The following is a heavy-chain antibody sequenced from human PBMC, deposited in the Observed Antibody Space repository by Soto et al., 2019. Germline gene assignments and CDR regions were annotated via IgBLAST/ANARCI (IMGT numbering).Heavy chain of an antibody. CDR2: IYPGDSNT. Sequence: GESLKISCKASGYSFNTYWIGWVRQMSGKGLEWMGIIYPGDSNTRYSPSFQGQVTISVDKSINTAYLQWSSLKASDTAMYYCATGYSYGGYWGQGTLVTVSS. D-gene: IGHD5-18*01. V-gene: IGHV5-51*01. CDR3: ATGYSYGGY. J-gene: IGHJ4*02. CDR1: GYSFNTYW.